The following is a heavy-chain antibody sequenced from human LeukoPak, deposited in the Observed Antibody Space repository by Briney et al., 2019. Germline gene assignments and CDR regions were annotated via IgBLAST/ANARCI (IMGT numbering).Heavy chain of an antibody. CDR2: MNPNSGNT. CDR3: ARELDSGSYYGPFDY. Sequence: ASVKVSCKASGYTFTSYDINWVRQATGQGLEWMGWMNPNSGNTGYAQKFQGRVTMTRDTSISTAYMELSRLRSDDTAVYYCARELDSGSYYGPFDYWGQGTLVTVSS. D-gene: IGHD1-26*01. CDR1: GYTFTSYD. J-gene: IGHJ4*02. V-gene: IGHV1-8*01.